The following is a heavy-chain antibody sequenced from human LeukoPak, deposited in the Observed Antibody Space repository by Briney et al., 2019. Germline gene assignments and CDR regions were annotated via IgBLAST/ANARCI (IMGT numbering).Heavy chain of an antibody. J-gene: IGHJ3*02. Sequence: SETLSLTCAVYGGSFSGYYWSWIRQPPGKGLEWIGEVNHSGSTNYNPSLKSRVTISVDTSKNQFSLKLSSVTAADTAVYYCARDNAVAGTVGAFDIWGQGTMVTVSS. CDR3: ARDNAVAGTVGAFDI. V-gene: IGHV4-34*01. D-gene: IGHD6-19*01. CDR1: GGSFSGYY. CDR2: VNHSGST.